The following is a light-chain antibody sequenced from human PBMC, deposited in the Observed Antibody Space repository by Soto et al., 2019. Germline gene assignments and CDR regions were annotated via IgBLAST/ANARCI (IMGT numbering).Light chain of an antibody. CDR2: EGS. J-gene: IGLJ1*01. CDR3: CSYAGSSTFYV. V-gene: IGLV2-23*01. Sequence: QSVLTQPASVSGSPGQSITISCTGTSSDVRSYNLVSWYQQHPGKAPKLMIYEGSKRPSGVSNRFSGSKSGNTASLTISGLQAEDEAYYYCCSYAGSSTFYVFGTGTKLTVL. CDR1: SSDVRSYNL.